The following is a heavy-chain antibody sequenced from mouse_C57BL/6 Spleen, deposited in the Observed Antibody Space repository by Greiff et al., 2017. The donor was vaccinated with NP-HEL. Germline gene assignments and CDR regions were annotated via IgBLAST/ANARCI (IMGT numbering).Heavy chain of an antibody. D-gene: IGHD2-4*01. J-gene: IGHJ4*01. V-gene: IGHV1-7*01. CDR1: GYTFTSYW. CDR3: ARRAYDSDGGDYAMDY. CDR2: INPSSGYT. Sequence: VQLQQSGAELAKPGASVKLSCKASGYTFTSYWMHWVKQRPGQGLEWIGYINPSSGYTKYNQKFKDKATLTADKSYSTADMQLSSLTYEDSAVYYCARRAYDSDGGDYAMDYWGQGTSVTVSS.